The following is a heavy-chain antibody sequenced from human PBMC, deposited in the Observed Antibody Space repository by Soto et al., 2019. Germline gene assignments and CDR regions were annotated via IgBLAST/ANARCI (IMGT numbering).Heavy chain of an antibody. CDR1: GFTFSSYW. Sequence: GGSLRLSCAASGFTFSSYWMSWVRQAPGKGPEWVANIKQDGSEKYYVDSVKGRFTISRDNAKNSLYLQMNSLRAEDTAVYYCARDQVPSGELERPGYYYMDVWGKGTTVTVSS. CDR3: ARDQVPSGELERPGYYYMDV. V-gene: IGHV3-7*03. CDR2: IKQDGSEK. J-gene: IGHJ6*03. D-gene: IGHD1-1*01.